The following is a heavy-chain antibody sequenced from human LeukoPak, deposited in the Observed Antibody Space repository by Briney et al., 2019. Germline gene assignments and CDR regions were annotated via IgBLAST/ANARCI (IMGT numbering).Heavy chain of an antibody. CDR3: ARDRDYAFHY. CDR2: ISTSGSYI. CDR1: GFTFSSYS. Sequence: GGSLRLSCAASGFTFSSYSMNWVRQAPGKGLEWVSYISTSGSYIYYADSVKGRFTISRDNAKNSLYLQMSSLRVEDTAVYYCARDRDYAFHYWGEDTLVTVSS. J-gene: IGHJ4*02. V-gene: IGHV3-21*01. D-gene: IGHD3-16*01.